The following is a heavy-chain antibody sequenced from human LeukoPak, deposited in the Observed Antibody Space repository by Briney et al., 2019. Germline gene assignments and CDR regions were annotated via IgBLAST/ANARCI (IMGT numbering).Heavy chain of an antibody. V-gene: IGHV1-18*04. CDR2: ISAYNGNR. J-gene: IGHJ3*02. CDR1: GYTFTGYY. CDR3: ARDLGITISHAFDI. D-gene: IGHD3-9*01. Sequence: ASVKVSCKASGYTFTGYYMHWVRQAPGQGPEWMGWISAYNGNRNYAQKLQGRVTMTTDTSTSTAYMELRSLRSDDTAVYYCARDLGITISHAFDIWGQGTMVTVSS.